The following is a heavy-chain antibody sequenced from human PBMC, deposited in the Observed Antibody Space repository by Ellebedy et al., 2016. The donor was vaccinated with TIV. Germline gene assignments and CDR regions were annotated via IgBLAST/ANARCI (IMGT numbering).Heavy chain of an antibody. J-gene: IGHJ2*01. D-gene: IGHD2-8*01. CDR1: GFRFSDAW. CDR3: TTDLKWAALWYFDL. CDR2: IKSETDGETT. Sequence: GESLKISCAASGFRFSDAWMSWVRQAPGQGQEGVGRIKSETDGETTHYAGPVNGRFSISRDDSKNTLFLQMNSLKTEDTAVYYCTTDLKWAALWYFDLWGRGTLVTVSS. V-gene: IGHV3-15*01.